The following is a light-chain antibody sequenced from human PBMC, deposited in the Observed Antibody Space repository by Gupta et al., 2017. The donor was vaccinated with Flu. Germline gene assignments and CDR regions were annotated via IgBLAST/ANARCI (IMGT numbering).Light chain of an antibody. J-gene: IGLJ1*01. Sequence: IVTFCTGTSSGICSVNYVSWFQQHPGKAPNPIIYEVTNRPSGVPNRFSGSNAGTTDSPTLSGLQVEDEAEYYCSSHISSTTPQVFGTGTKVTVL. CDR2: EVT. CDR3: SSHISSTTPQV. CDR1: SSGICSVNY. V-gene: IGLV2-14*01.